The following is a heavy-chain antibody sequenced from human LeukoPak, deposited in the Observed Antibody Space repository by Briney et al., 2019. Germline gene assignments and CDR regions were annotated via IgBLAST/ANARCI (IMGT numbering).Heavy chain of an antibody. CDR2: IYRSGNT. Sequence: SETLSLTCTVSRYSISSGYYWAWIRQPPGKGLEWIGSIYRSGNTYYTPSLKSRLTISVDTSKNQFSLRLTSVTAADTAVYYCARAEDYYDNSAYFDYWGRGTLVTVSS. CDR3: ARAEDYYDNSAYFDY. J-gene: IGHJ4*02. CDR1: RYSISSGYY. V-gene: IGHV4-38-2*02. D-gene: IGHD3-22*01.